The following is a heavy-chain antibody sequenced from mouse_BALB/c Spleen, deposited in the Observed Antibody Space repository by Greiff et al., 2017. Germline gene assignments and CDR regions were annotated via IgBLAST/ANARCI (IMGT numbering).Heavy chain of an antibody. CDR3: ARNGDYRYTGFAY. Sequence: QVQLKESGPGLVQPSQSLSITCTVSGFSLTSYGVHWVRQSPGKGLEWLGVIWSGGSTDYNAAFISRLSISKDNSKSQVFFKMNSLQANDTAIYYCARNGDYRYTGFAYWGQGTLVTVSA. V-gene: IGHV2-2*02. CDR2: IWSGGST. J-gene: IGHJ3*01. CDR1: GFSLTSYG. D-gene: IGHD2-14*01.